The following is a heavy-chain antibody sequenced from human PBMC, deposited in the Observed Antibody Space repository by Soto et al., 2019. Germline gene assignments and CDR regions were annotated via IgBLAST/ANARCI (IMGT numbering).Heavy chain of an antibody. D-gene: IGHD3-9*01. CDR2: INPNSGGT. Sequence: ASVKVSCKASGYTFTGYYMHWVRQAPGQGLEWMGWINPNSGGTNYAQKFQGRVTMTRDTSISTAYMELSRLRSDDTAVYYCARDNYDIFNGYYNSYYYYGMDVWGKGTTVNGS. V-gene: IGHV1-2*02. CDR1: GYTFTGYY. J-gene: IGHJ6*04. CDR3: ARDNYDIFNGYYNSYYYYGMDV.